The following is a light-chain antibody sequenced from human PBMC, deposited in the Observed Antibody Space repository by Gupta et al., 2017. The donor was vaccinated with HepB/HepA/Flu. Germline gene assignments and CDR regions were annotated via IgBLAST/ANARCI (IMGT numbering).Light chain of an antibody. J-gene: IGLJ1*01. CDR1: KLGDKY. CDR2: EDM. Sequence: SYELTQPPSLSVSPGQTASLTCSGHKLGDKYVSWYQQKPGQSPVVLIYEDMKRPSGIPERFSGSNSGSTATPTISGTQAMDEADYYCQAWDRFIYVFGSGTKVTVL. V-gene: IGLV3-1*01. CDR3: QAWDRFIYV.